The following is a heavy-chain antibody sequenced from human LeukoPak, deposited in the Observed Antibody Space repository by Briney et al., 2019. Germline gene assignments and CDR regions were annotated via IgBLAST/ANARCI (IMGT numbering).Heavy chain of an antibody. D-gene: IGHD3-3*01. CDR1: GFTFDSYA. Sequence: GGSLRLSCAASGFTFDSYAMSWVRQAPGKGLEWVSAVSDSGDSTDYADSVKGRFTITKDNSRNTLYLHMSGLGADDTAVYYCTTGPPGGIAIFGVPIQYFDYWGQGTLVTVSS. V-gene: IGHV3-23*01. CDR2: VSDSGDST. J-gene: IGHJ4*02. CDR3: TTGPPGGIAIFGVPIQYFDY.